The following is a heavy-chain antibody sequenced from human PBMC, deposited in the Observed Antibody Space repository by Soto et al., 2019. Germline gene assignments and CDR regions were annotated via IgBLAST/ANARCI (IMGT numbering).Heavy chain of an antibody. CDR2: IIPIFGRA. J-gene: IGHJ6*02. Sequence: SVKVSCKASGGTFSSYAISWVRQAPGQGLEWMGGIIPIFGRANYAQKFQGRVTITADESTSTAYMELSSLRSEDTAVYYCARGPVELLYYSGIDVWGQGTTVTVSS. CDR3: ARGPVELLYYSGIDV. CDR1: GGTFSSYA. D-gene: IGHD1-7*01. V-gene: IGHV1-69*13.